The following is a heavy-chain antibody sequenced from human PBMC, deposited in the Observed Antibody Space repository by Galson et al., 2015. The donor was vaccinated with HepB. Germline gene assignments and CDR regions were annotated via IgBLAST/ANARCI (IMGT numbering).Heavy chain of an antibody. D-gene: IGHD6-25*01. CDR2: ICPGGAK. V-gene: IGHV3-48*01. CDR1: GFSFISHS. J-gene: IGHJ6*02. CDR3: ARNPASYDYYNMDV. Sequence: SLRLSCAASGFSFISHSMNWVRHSPGKGLEWLGDICPGGAKYYADPARGRFTISRDIAKQSMYLHMSSLRVEDTGIYYCARNPASYDYYNMDVWGQGTTVTVSS.